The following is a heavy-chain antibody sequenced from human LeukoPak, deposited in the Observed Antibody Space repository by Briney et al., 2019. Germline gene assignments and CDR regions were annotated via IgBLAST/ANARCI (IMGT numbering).Heavy chain of an antibody. CDR3: ATRELVQDYYYMDV. V-gene: IGHV1-69*05. Sequence: SVKVSCKSSGGTFSSYAISWVRQAPGQGLEWMGRIIPIFGTANYAQKFQGRVTITTDESTSTAYMELSSLRSEDTAVYYCATRELVQDYYYMDVWGKGTTVTVSS. CDR1: GGTFSSYA. D-gene: IGHD6-13*01. J-gene: IGHJ6*03. CDR2: IIPIFGTA.